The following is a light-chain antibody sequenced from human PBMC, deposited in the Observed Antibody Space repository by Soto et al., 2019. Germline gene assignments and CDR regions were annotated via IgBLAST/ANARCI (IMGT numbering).Light chain of an antibody. J-gene: IGKJ1*01. Sequence: EIVLTQSPGTLSLSPGETATLSCRASQSVSSSYLAWYQQKPGQAPRLLFYGASSRATGIPDRFSGSGSGTDFTLTISRLEPEDFAVYYCQKYGNSPPITFRPGSRVEIK. CDR3: QKYGNSPPIT. V-gene: IGKV3-20*01. CDR2: GAS. CDR1: QSVSSSY.